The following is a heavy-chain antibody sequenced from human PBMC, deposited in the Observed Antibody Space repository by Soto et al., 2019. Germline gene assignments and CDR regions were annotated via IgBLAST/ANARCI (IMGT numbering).Heavy chain of an antibody. CDR3: ARRITSSLDY. CDR1: GFTFSIYN. Sequence: EVQLLESGGGLVQPGGSLRLSCVASGFTFSIYNMNWVRQAPGKGLEWVSVITGRGDYTNYGDSVKGRFTISRDNSKNTLYLQMNSLRAEDTAVYFCARRITSSLDYWGQGTLVTVSS. J-gene: IGHJ4*02. D-gene: IGHD1-20*01. CDR2: ITGRGDYT. V-gene: IGHV3-23*01.